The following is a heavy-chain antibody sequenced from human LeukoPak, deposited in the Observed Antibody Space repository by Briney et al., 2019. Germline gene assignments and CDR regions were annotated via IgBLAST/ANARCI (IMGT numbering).Heavy chain of an antibody. D-gene: IGHD6-19*01. CDR2: ISVDGESA. CDR3: AQGVGSGWYPH. Sequence: GGSLRLSCTVSGFSFSTSGMSWVRQAQGKGLRTISAISVDGESAYYADSVKGRFTISRDNSKNTLYLQMNSLRVEDTAVYYCAQGVGSGWYPHWGQGSLVSVSS. CDR1: GFSFSTSG. V-gene: IGHV3-23*01. J-gene: IGHJ4*02.